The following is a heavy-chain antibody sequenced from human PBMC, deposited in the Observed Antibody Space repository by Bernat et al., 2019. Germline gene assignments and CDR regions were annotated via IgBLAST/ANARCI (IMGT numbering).Heavy chain of an antibody. V-gene: IGHV5-10-1*03. CDR1: GYSFTSYW. CDR3: ARLYYNYQLILGYFDY. Sequence: EVQLVQSGAEVKKPGESLRISCKGSGYSFTSYWISWVRQMPGKGLEWIGRIDPSASYTNYSPTFQGTGNISADRTIGTAYVQWSSLKASDTAMHYWARLYYNYQLILGYFDYWGQGTLVTVSS. D-gene: IGHD2-2*01. J-gene: IGHJ4*03. CDR2: IDPSASYT.